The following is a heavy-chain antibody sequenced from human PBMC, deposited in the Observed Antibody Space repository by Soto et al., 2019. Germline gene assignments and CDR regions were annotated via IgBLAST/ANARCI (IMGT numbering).Heavy chain of an antibody. D-gene: IGHD6-19*01. Sequence: GESLKISCKGSGYSFTIYWIGWVRQMPGKGLEWMGIIYPGDSDTRYSPSFQGQVTISADKSISTAYLQWSSLKASDTAMYYCXRLPHRQIAVVSHGMDVWGQGTTVTVSS. CDR1: GYSFTIYW. V-gene: IGHV5-51*01. CDR2: IYPGDSDT. J-gene: IGHJ6*02. CDR3: XRLPHRQIAVVSHGMDV.